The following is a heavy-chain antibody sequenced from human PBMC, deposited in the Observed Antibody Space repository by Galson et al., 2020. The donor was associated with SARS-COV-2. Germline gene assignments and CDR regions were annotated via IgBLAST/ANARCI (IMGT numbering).Heavy chain of an antibody. CDR1: GGSISSDNYS. CDR3: ASYRDTDYFDY. Sequence: SETLSLTCAVSGGSISSDNYSWSWIRQPPGKGLEWIGYFYHSGNTYYNPSLKSRVTISVDRSKHRVSLKLSSVTAADTAVYYCASYRDTDYFDYWGQGTLVTVSS. CDR2: FYHSGNT. V-gene: IGHV4-30-2*01. J-gene: IGHJ4*02. D-gene: IGHD4-4*01.